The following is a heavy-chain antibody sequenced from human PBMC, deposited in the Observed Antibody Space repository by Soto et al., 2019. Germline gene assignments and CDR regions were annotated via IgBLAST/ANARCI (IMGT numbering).Heavy chain of an antibody. CDR3: ATGIAAHYYGMDV. CDR2: FDPEDGET. J-gene: IGHJ6*02. V-gene: IGHV1-24*01. Sequence: ASVRVSCKXSGYTLTELSMHWVRQAPGKGLEWMGGFDPEDGETIYAQKFQGRVTMTEDTSTDTAYMELSSLRSEDTAVYYCATGIAAHYYGMDVWGQGTTVTVS. D-gene: IGHD6-6*01. CDR1: GYTLTELS.